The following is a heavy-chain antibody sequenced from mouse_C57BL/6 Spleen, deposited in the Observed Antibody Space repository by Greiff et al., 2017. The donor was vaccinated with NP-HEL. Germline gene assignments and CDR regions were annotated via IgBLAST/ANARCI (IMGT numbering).Heavy chain of an antibody. CDR2: INPNNGGT. V-gene: IGHV1-22*01. CDR3: ARRTAWFAY. J-gene: IGHJ3*01. CDR1: GYTFTDYN. Sequence: EVKLVESGPELVKPGASVKMSCKASGYTFTDYNMHWVKQSHGKSLEWIGYINPNNGGTSYNQKFKGKATLTVNKPSSTAYMELRSLTSEDSAVYYCARRTAWFAYWGQGTLVTVSA.